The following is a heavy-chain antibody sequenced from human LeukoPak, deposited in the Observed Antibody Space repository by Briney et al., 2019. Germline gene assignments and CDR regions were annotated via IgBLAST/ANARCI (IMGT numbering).Heavy chain of an antibody. CDR2: IYYSGST. CDR1: GGSISSYY. CDR3: ARYYLDAFDI. J-gene: IGHJ3*02. Sequence: PSETLSLTCTVSGGSISSYYWSWIRQPPGKGPEWIGYIYYSGSTNYNPSLKSRVTISVDTSKNQFSLKLSSVTAADTAVYYCARYYLDAFDIWGQGTMVTVSS. D-gene: IGHD3-10*01. V-gene: IGHV4-59*01.